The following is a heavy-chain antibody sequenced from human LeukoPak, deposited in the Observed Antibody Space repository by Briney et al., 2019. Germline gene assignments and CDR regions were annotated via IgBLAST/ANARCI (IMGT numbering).Heavy chain of an antibody. D-gene: IGHD3-10*01. CDR3: ARDYTMVRGVISY. CDR1: GFTFSSYS. Sequence: PGGSLRLSCAASGFTFSSYSMNWVRQALGKGLEWVSSISSSSSYIYYADSVKGRFTISRDNAKNSLYLQMNSLRAEDTAVYYCARDYTMVRGVISYWGQGTLVTVSS. J-gene: IGHJ4*02. V-gene: IGHV3-21*01. CDR2: ISSSSSYI.